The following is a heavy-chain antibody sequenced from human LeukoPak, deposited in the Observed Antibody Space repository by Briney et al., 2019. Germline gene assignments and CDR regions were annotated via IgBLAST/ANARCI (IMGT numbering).Heavy chain of an antibody. V-gene: IGHV3-21*01. J-gene: IGHJ4*02. CDR2: ISSSSSYI. Sequence: GGSLRLSCAASGFTFSSNSMNWVRQAPGKGLEWVSSISSSSSYIYYADSVKGRFTISRDNAKSSLYLQMNTLRAEDTAVYYCARDGVRDGLYFDYWGQGSLVTVSS. D-gene: IGHD3-10*01. CDR3: ARDGVRDGLYFDY. CDR1: GFTFSSNS.